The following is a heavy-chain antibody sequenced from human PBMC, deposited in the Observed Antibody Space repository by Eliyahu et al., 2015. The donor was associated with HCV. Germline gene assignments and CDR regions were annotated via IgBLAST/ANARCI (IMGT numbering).Heavy chain of an antibody. CDR3: AHRPDIAMANFFDY. Sequence: QITLKESGPTLVKPTQTLPLTCTFSGXSLXTPXLGVGWIRQAPXQALEWLALXFWDDDKRYRPSLETRLSITKDTSKNQVILTMTNMDPVDTATYFCAHRPDIAMANFFDYWGQGILVTVSS. D-gene: IGHD5-18*01. J-gene: IGHJ4*02. V-gene: IGHV2-5*02. CDR2: XFWDDDK. CDR1: GXSLXTPXLG.